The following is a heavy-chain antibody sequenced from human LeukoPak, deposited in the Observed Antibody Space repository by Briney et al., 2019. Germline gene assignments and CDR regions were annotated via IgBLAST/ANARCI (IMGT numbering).Heavy chain of an antibody. V-gene: IGHV1-18*04. CDR3: ATGQYSGCYYFDY. CDR2: MVVYNGIT. Sequence: ASVKVSCKASGHTFSDLGINWVRQAPGQGLEWMGSMVVYNGITNYAQKMQDRVTMTTDTSTGTAYMELRSLRYDDTAVYYCATGQYSGCYYFDYWGQGTLLTVSS. CDR1: GHTFSDLG. D-gene: IGHD1-26*01. J-gene: IGHJ4*02.